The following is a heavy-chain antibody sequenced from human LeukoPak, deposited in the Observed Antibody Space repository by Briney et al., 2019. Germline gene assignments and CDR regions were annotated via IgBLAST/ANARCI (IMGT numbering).Heavy chain of an antibody. D-gene: IGHD3-22*01. CDR3: ARGHYYDSSGYYYLIDY. V-gene: IGHV1-18*01. CDR2: AYNGNT. J-gene: IGHJ4*02. Sequence: AYNGNTNYAQKLQGRVTMTTDTSTSTAYMELRSLRSDDTAVYYCARGHYYDSSGYYYLIDYWGQGTLVTVSS.